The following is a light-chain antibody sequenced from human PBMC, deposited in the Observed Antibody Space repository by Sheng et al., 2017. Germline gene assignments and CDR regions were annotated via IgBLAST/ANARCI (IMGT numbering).Light chain of an antibody. J-gene: IGLJ2*01. CDR1: SSNIGAGYD. Sequence: QSVLTQPPSVSAAPGQKVTISCTGSSSNIGAGYDVHWYQQLPGTAPKLLIYGNSNRPSGVPDRFSGSKSGTSASLAITGLQAEDEADYYCQSYDSGVVFGGGTKLTVL. V-gene: IGLV1-40*01. CDR2: GNS. CDR3: QSYDSGVV.